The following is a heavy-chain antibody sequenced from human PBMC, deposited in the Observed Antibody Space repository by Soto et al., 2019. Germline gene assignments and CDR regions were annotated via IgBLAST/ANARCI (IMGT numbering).Heavy chain of an antibody. CDR2: ISYDGSNK. D-gene: IGHD5-18*01. J-gene: IGHJ6*02. Sequence: QVQLVESGGGVVQPGRSLRLSCAASGFTFSSYAMHWVRQAPGKGLEWVAVISYDGSNKYYADSVKGRFTISRDNSKNTLYLQMNSLRAEDTAVYYCARAGTSYGRPRYYYYGMDVWGQGTTVTVSS. CDR3: ARAGTSYGRPRYYYYGMDV. CDR1: GFTFSSYA. V-gene: IGHV3-30-3*01.